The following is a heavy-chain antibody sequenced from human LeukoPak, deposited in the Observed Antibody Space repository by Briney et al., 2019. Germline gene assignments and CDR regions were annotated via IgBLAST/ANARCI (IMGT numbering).Heavy chain of an antibody. J-gene: IGHJ5*02. D-gene: IGHD3-10*01. V-gene: IGHV5-51*01. CDR1: GYSFNSYW. CDR3: ARLFPLSYGSGRGNWFDP. Sequence: GESLKISCKGSGYSFNSYWIGWVRQMPGKGLEWMGIIYHGDSDTRYSPSFQGQVTISADKSISTAYLQWSSLKASDTAMYYCARLFPLSYGSGRGNWFDPWGQGTLVTVSS. CDR2: IYHGDSDT.